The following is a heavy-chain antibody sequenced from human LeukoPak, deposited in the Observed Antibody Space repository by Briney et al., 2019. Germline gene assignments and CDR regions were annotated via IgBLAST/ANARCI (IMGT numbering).Heavy chain of an antibody. D-gene: IGHD1-26*01. V-gene: IGHV1-2*02. Sequence: ASVKVSCKASGYTFTGYYMHWVRQAPGQGLEWMGWINPNSGATNYAQKFQGRVTITRDTSRTTAYMELSSLKSEDTAVYYCARGVGLEAPGRPYSYYFDSWGQGTLVTVPS. J-gene: IGHJ4*02. CDR2: INPNSGAT. CDR1: GYTFTGYY. CDR3: ARGVGLEAPGRPYSYYFDS.